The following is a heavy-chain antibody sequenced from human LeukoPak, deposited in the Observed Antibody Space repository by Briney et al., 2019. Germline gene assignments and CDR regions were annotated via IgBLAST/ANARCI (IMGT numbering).Heavy chain of an antibody. V-gene: IGHV5-51*01. J-gene: IGHJ4*02. CDR2: IYPGDSDT. CDR3: ARRLGIAAAGLDY. D-gene: IGHD6-13*01. CDR1: GYSFTSYW. Sequence: GESLRISCKGSGYSFTSYWIGWVRQMPGKGLEWMGIIYPGDSDTRYSPSFQGQVTISADKPISTAYLQWSSLKASDTAMYYCARRLGIAAAGLDYWGQGTLVTVSS.